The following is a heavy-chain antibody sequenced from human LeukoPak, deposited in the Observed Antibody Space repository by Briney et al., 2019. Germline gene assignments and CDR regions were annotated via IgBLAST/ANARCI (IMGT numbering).Heavy chain of an antibody. J-gene: IGHJ6*02. CDR2: IYYSGST. V-gene: IGHV4-61*01. CDR1: GGSVSSGSYY. Sequence: PSETLSLTCTVSGGSVSSGSYYWSWIRQPPGKGLEWIGYIYYSGSTNYNPSLKSRVTISVDASKNQFSLKLSSVTTADTAVYYCARVVPYRGYRPYYGMDVWGQGTTVTVSS. CDR3: ARVVPYRGYRPYYGMDV. D-gene: IGHD6-13*01.